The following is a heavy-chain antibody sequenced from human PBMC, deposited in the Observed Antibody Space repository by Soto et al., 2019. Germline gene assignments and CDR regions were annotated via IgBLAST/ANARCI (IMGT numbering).Heavy chain of an antibody. Sequence: EVQLVESGGGLVQPGRSLRLSCAASGFTFDDYAMHWVRQAPGKGLEWVSGISWNSGTIGYADSVKGRFTISRDNAKKSLYLQMNSLRAEYTALYYCAKEKGFGGVRKGMDVWGQGTTVTVSS. CDR1: GFTFDDYA. D-gene: IGHD3-16*01. J-gene: IGHJ6*02. CDR2: ISWNSGTI. V-gene: IGHV3-9*01. CDR3: AKEKGFGGVRKGMDV.